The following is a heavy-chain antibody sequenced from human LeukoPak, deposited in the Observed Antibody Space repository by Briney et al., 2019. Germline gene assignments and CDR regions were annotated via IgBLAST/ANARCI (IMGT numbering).Heavy chain of an antibody. J-gene: IGHJ5*02. V-gene: IGHV1-69*06. CDR1: GGTFSSYA. CDR3: ARVGLDYGSGSYHNWFDP. D-gene: IGHD3-10*01. CDR2: IIPIFGTA. Sequence: SVKVSCKASGGTFSSYAISWVRQAPGQGLEWMGGIIPIFGTANYAQKFQGRVTITADKSTSTAYMELSSLRSEDTAVYYCARVGLDYGSGSYHNWFDPWGQGTLVTVSS.